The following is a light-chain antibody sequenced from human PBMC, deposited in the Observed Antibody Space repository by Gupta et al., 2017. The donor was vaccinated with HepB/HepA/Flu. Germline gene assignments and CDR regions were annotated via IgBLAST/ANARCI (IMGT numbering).Light chain of an antibody. V-gene: IGKV3-11*01. J-gene: IGKJ2*01. CDR2: DAS. Sequence: ELVLTQSPATLSLSPGERSTLPCRASQSVSIYLAWYQQTPGQAPRLLIYDASNRATGIPARFSGSGSGTDFTLTISSLEPEDFALYYCQQRSNLYTFGQGTKLEIK. CDR1: QSVSIY. CDR3: QQRSNLYT.